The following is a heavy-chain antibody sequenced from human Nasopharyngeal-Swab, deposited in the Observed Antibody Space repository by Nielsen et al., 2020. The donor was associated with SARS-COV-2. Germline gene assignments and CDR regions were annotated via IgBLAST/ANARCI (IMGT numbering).Heavy chain of an antibody. J-gene: IGHJ4*02. Sequence: GGSLRLSCAASGFSFSTYTMNWVRQAPGKGLEWVAVIWYDGSNKYYADSVKGRFTISRDNSKNTLYLQMNSLRAEDTAVYYCARSPGYSSGWYFDYWGQGTLVTVSS. CDR3: ARSPGYSSGWYFDY. CDR1: GFSFSTYT. CDR2: IWYDGSNK. D-gene: IGHD6-19*01. V-gene: IGHV3-33*08.